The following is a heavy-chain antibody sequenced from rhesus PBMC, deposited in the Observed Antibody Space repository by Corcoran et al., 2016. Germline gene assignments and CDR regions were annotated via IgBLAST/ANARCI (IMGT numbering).Heavy chain of an antibody. CDR1: GYSFTSSW. CDR2: IYPGDSKS. Sequence: EVQLVQSGAEVKRPGESLRISCKTSGYSFTSSWISWVRQMPGKGLEWMGSIYPGDSKSRYSPSVQGHVTISADKSISTTYLQWSSLKASDTATYYCAKRDSSGWSFFDYWGQGVLVTVSS. V-gene: IGHV5S1*01. D-gene: IGHD6S26*01. J-gene: IGHJ4*01. CDR3: AKRDSSGWSFFDY.